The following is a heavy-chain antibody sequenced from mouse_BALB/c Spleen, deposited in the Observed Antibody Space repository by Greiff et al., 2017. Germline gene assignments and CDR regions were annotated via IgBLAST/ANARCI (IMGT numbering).Heavy chain of an antibody. J-gene: IGHJ2*01. CDR3: ARGRGNYLYFDY. D-gene: IGHD2-1*01. V-gene: IGHV1-80*01. CDR2: IYPGDGDT. Sequence: QVQLQQSGAELVRPGSSVKISCKASGYAFSSYWMNWVKQRPGQGLEWIGQIYPGDGDTNYNGKFKGKATLTADKSSSTAYMQLSSLTSEDSAVYFCARGRGNYLYFDYWGQGTTLTVSS. CDR1: GYAFSSYW.